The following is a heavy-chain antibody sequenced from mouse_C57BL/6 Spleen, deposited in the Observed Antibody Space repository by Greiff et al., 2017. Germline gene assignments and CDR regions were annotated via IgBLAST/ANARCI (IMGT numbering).Heavy chain of an antibody. CDR3: ATRDAMDY. CDR2: ISSGSSTI. V-gene: IGHV5-17*01. Sequence: DVMLVESGGGLVKPGGSLKLSCAASGFTFSDYGMHWVRQAPEKGLEWVAYISSGSSTIYYADTVKGRFTISRDNAKNTLFLQMTSLRSEDTAMYYCATRDAMDYWGQGTSVTVSS. J-gene: IGHJ4*01. D-gene: IGHD3-1*01. CDR1: GFTFSDYG.